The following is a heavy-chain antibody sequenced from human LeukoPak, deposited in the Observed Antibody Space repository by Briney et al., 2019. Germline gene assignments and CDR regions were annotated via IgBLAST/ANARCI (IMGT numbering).Heavy chain of an antibody. CDR3: ARDLPYSNDYGDYV. CDR2: IYYSGST. CDR1: GGSISSSSYY. V-gene: IGHV4-39*07. D-gene: IGHD4-17*01. J-gene: IGHJ4*02. Sequence: SETLSLTCTVSGGSISSSSYYWGWIRQPPGKGLEWIGSIYYSGSTYYNPSLKSRVTISVDTSKNQFSLKLSSVTAADTAVYYCARDLPYSNDYGDYVWGQGTLVTVSS.